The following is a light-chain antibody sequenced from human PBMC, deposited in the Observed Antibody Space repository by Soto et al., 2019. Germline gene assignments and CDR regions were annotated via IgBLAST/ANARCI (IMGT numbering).Light chain of an antibody. CDR2: ADN. V-gene: IGLV1-44*01. J-gene: IGLJ1*01. CDR1: SSNIGSNS. Sequence: QSVLTQPPSASGTPGQRVSISCSGSSSNIGSNSVQWHQQLPGTAPNLLIYADNQRPSGVPDRFSGSKSGTSASLAITGLQPGDEADYYCAAWDDSLNGFVFGTGTKVTVL. CDR3: AAWDDSLNGFV.